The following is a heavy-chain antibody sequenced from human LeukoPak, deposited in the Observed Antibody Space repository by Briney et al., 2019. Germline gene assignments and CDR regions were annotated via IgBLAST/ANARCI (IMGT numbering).Heavy chain of an antibody. J-gene: IGHJ4*02. D-gene: IGHD6-19*01. Sequence: GGSLRLSCAASGFTFSGSAMHWVRQASGKGLEWVGRIRSKANSYATAYAASVKGRFAISRDDSKNTAYLQMNSLKTEDTAVYYCTSIAVAGTNYWGQGTLVTVSS. CDR3: TSIAVAGTNY. V-gene: IGHV3-73*01. CDR2: IRSKANSYAT. CDR1: GFTFSGSA.